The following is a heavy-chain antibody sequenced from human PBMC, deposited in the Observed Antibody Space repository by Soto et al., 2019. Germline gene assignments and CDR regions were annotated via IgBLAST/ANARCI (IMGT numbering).Heavy chain of an antibody. CDR2: IYYSGIT. CDR1: GGSISSQY. D-gene: IGHD2-2*03. V-gene: IGHV4-59*11. J-gene: IGHJ5*02. CDR3: ARWVGYCSPTNCYGQENWFDP. Sequence: SETLSLTCTVSGGSISSQYWSWIRQPPGKGLEWIGYIYYSGITNYNPTLKSRGTISVDTTKNHFSLKLSSVTAADTAVYYCARWVGYCSPTNCYGQENWFDPWGQGTLVTVSS.